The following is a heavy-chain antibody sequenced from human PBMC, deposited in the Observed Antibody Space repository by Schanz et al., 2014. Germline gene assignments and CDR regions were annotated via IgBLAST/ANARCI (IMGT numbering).Heavy chain of an antibody. CDR1: GGSFSGYY. D-gene: IGHD1-1*01. CDR2: VFPNGIT. V-gene: IGHV4-59*10. J-gene: IGHJ2*01. Sequence: QVQLQQWGAGLLKPSETLSLTCGVFGGSFSGYYWSWIRQPAGKALEWVGRVFPNGITNYNPSLKRRVTISRDTSKNQFSLTLTSLTAADTAVYYCARDTTWRLDLWGRGTLVTVSS. CDR3: ARDTTWRLDL.